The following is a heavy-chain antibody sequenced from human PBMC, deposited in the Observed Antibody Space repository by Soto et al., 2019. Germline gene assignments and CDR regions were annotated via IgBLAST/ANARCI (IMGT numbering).Heavy chain of an antibody. CDR3: AKGRSYYYYYGVDV. Sequence: GGSLRLSCAASGFTFSSCAMGWVRQAPGKGLEWVSDIIDSGGSTYYADSVKGRLTISRDNSKSTLYLQMNSLRDEDTALYYCAKGRSYYYYYGVDVWGQGTTVTVSS. J-gene: IGHJ6*02. CDR1: GFTFSSCA. CDR2: IIDSGGST. V-gene: IGHV3-23*01.